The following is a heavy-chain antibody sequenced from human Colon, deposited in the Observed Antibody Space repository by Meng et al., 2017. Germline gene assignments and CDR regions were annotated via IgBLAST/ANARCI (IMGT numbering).Heavy chain of an antibody. Sequence: QVHLEESGARLVKSSQTLALTCTVSGASINSDDSYWSWIRQTPGKGLEWIGFIYYSGSRYYNPSLKSRVTISLDTSKNQFSLELNSVTVADTAVYYCARDLGLEGWFDPWGQGTLVTVSS. V-gene: IGHV4-30-4*01. CDR2: IYYSGSR. CDR3: ARDLGLEGWFDP. J-gene: IGHJ5*02. D-gene: IGHD3-16*01. CDR1: GASINSDDSY.